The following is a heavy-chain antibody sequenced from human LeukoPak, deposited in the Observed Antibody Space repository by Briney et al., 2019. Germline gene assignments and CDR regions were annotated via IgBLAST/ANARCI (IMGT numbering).Heavy chain of an antibody. J-gene: IGHJ3*02. Sequence: ASVKVSCKASGYTFTGYYMHWVRQAAGQGGEGMGWINPNSGGTKYVQKFQGRVTITRDTPIITAYMELSRLRSDDTAVYYCARALMIVVVINTPDAFDIWGQGTMVTVSS. CDR3: ARALMIVVVINTPDAFDI. CDR2: INPNSGGT. V-gene: IGHV1-2*02. D-gene: IGHD3-22*01. CDR1: GYTFTGYY.